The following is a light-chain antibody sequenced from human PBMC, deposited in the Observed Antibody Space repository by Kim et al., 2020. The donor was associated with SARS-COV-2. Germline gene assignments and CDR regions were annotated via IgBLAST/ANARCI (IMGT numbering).Light chain of an antibody. J-gene: IGLJ2*01. CDR3: QVWDSSSDHPYVV. Sequence: GKTARITSGGNNIGSKSVHWYQQKPGQAPVLVIYYDSDRPSGIPERFSGSNSGNTATLTISRVEAGDEADYYCQVWDSSSDHPYVVFGGGTQLTVL. V-gene: IGLV3-21*04. CDR1: NIGSKS. CDR2: YDS.